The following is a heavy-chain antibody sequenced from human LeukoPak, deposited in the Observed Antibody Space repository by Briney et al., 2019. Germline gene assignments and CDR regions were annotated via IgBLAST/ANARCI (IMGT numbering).Heavy chain of an antibody. V-gene: IGHV4-39*01. CDR1: GYSISSSSYY. D-gene: IGHD3-9*01. CDR2: IYYSGST. J-gene: IGHJ5*02. CDR3: ARLYYDILTGYVGWFDP. Sequence: PSETLSLTCTVSGYSISSSSYYWGWTRQPPGKGLEWIGSIYYSGSTYYNPSLKSRVTISVDTSKNQFSLKLSSVTAADTAVYYCARLYYDILTGYVGWFDPWGQGTLVTVSS.